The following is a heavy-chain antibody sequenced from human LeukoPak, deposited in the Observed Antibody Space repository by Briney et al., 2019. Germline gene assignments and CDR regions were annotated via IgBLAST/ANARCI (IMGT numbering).Heavy chain of an antibody. Sequence: GGSLRLSCATSGFTFSYYGIHWVRQAPGKGPEWVAVMWSDGIRKYYTDSVKGRFTVSRDTSKNTQYLEMSSLRVEDTAVYYCTRDADTSGHYDIFDIWGQGTVVTVSS. V-gene: IGHV3-33*01. CDR3: TRDADTSGHYDIFDI. D-gene: IGHD6-19*01. CDR2: MWSDGIRK. CDR1: GFTFSYYG. J-gene: IGHJ3*02.